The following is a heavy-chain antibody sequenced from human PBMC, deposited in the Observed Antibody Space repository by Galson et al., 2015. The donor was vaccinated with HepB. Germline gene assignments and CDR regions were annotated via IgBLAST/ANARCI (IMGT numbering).Heavy chain of an antibody. V-gene: IGHV3-64D*06. D-gene: IGHD2-21*02. CDR3: VKDWAYRGGNCYSYFDY. J-gene: IGHJ4*02. CDR1: GFTFNNYA. CDR2: ISSNGGSI. Sequence: SLRLSCAASGFTFNNYAMHWVRQAPGKGLEYVSGISSNGGSIYYADSVKGRFTISRDNSKNKLYLQMSSLRADDTAVYYCVKDWAYRGGNCYSYFDYWGQGTLVTVSS.